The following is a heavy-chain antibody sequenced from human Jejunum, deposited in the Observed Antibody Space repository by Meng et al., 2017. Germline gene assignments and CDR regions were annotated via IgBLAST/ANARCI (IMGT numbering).Heavy chain of an antibody. CDR3: ARDPTSVVPVAIRNWFDP. D-gene: IGHD2-2*01. V-gene: IGHV4-31*03. CDR2: IYYTGST. Sequence: QVQVQESGPGLVKPSQTLSLTCTVSGGSLRTGAYYWSWIRQHPGKGLEWIGYIYYTGSTFYNPSLKSRVSISLETSKNQFSLKVTSVTAADTALYYCARDPTSVVPVAIRNWFDPWGQGTLVTVSS. J-gene: IGHJ5*02. CDR1: GGSLRTGAYY.